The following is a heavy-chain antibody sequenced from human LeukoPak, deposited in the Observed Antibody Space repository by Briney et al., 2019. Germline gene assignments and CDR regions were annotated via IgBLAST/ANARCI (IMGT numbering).Heavy chain of an antibody. Sequence: ASVKVSCKASGYTFTSYGISWVRQAPGQGLEWMGWINTNTGNPTYAQGFTGRFVFSLDTSVSTAYLQISSLKAEDTAVYYCARVGVSGGVPAAMDNWFDPWGQGTLVTVSS. CDR3: ARVGVSGGVPAAMDNWFDP. J-gene: IGHJ5*02. CDR1: GYTFTSYG. D-gene: IGHD2-2*01. CDR2: INTNTGNP. V-gene: IGHV7-4-1*02.